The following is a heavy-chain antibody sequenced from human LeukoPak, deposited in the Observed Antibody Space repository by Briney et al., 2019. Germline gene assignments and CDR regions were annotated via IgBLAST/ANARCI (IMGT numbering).Heavy chain of an antibody. CDR1: GCTFTSYY. CDR2: INPSGGST. D-gene: IGHD3-16*02. CDR3: ARMITFGGVIVRNWFDP. V-gene: IGHV1-46*01. Sequence: ASVKVSCKASGCTFTSYYMHWVRQAPGQGLEWMGIINPSGGSTSYAQKFQGRVTMTRDTSTSTVYMELSSLRSEDTAVYYCARMITFGGVIVRNWFDPWGQGTLVTVSS. J-gene: IGHJ5*02.